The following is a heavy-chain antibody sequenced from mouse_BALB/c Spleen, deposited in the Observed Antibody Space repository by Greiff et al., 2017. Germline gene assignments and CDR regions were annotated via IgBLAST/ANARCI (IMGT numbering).Heavy chain of an antibody. CDR3: ARSGILRYAMDY. D-gene: IGHD1-1*01. J-gene: IGHJ4*01. V-gene: IGHV3-2*02. Sequence: QLQQSGPGLVKPSQSLSLTCTVTGYSITSDYAWNWIRQFPGNKLEWMGYISYSGSTSYNPSLKSRISITRDTSKNQFFLQLNSVTTEDTATYYCARSGILRYAMDYWGQGTSVTVSS. CDR1: GYSITSDYA. CDR2: ISYSGST.